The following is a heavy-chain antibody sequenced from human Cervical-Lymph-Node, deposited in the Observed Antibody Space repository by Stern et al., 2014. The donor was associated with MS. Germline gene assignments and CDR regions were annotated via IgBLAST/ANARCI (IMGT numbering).Heavy chain of an antibody. CDR1: GYTFTSYY. J-gene: IGHJ5*02. CDR2: INPSGGST. CDR3: ARVPRSGGAAAGGNWFDP. D-gene: IGHD6-13*01. V-gene: IGHV1-46*01. Sequence: QMQLVQSGAEVKKPGASVKVSCKASGYTFTSYYMHWVRQAPGQGLEWMGIINPSGGSTSYAQKFQGRVTMTRDTSTSTVYMELSSLRSEDTAVYYCARVPRSGGAAAGGNWFDPWGQGTLVTVSS.